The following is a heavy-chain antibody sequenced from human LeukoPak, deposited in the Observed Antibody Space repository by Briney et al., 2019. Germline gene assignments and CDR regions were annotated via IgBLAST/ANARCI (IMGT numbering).Heavy chain of an antibody. CDR1: GFSLTSNV. D-gene: IGHD3/OR15-3a*01. Sequence: PGGSLRLSCAASGFSLTSNVLHWVRQAPGKGLEDVSAISSNGVDTYYANSVKGRFSVSRDISNNTVYLQMGSLRVEDMAVYYCARWTISYFGLWGRGALVTVSS. CDR2: ISSNGVDT. J-gene: IGHJ2*01. V-gene: IGHV3-64*01. CDR3: ARWTISYFGL.